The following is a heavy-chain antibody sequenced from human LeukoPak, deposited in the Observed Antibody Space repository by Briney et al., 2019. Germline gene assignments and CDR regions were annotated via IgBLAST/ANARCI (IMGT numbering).Heavy chain of an antibody. Sequence: GGSLRLSCAASGFTFSSYSMNWVRQAPGKGLEWVSSISSSSYIYYADSVKGRFTISRDNAKNSLYLQMNSLRAEDTAVYYCARGWRKVVTGAFDIWGQGTMVTVSS. V-gene: IGHV3-21*01. CDR2: ISSSSYI. J-gene: IGHJ3*02. CDR1: GFTFSSYS. D-gene: IGHD4-23*01. CDR3: ARGWRKVVTGAFDI.